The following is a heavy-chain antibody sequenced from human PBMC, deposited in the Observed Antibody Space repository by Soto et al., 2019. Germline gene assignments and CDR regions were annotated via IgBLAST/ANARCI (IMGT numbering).Heavy chain of an antibody. D-gene: IGHD6-13*01. CDR3: ARDGRAAAAVGAFDI. Sequence: QVQLQESGPGLVKPSETLPLTCTVSGGSISSYYWSWIRQPPGKGLEWIGYIYYSGSTNYNPSLKSRVTISVDTSKNQFSLKLSSVTAADTAVYYCARDGRAAAAVGAFDIWGQGTMVTVSS. J-gene: IGHJ3*02. CDR1: GGSISSYY. V-gene: IGHV4-59*01. CDR2: IYYSGST.